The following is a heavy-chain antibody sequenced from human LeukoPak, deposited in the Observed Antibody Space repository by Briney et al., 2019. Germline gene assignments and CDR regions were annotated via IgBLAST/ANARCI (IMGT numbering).Heavy chain of an antibody. Sequence: PSETLSLTCTVSGGSIISSSYYWGWLRQPPGKGLEWIGGIYHSGSTYQNPSLKSRLTISVDTSKNQFSLKLSSVTAADTAVYYCARLWSGYRPPDYWGQGTLVTVSS. CDR3: ARLWSGYRPPDY. CDR1: GGSIISSSYY. CDR2: IYHSGST. D-gene: IGHD3-3*01. J-gene: IGHJ4*02. V-gene: IGHV4-39*01.